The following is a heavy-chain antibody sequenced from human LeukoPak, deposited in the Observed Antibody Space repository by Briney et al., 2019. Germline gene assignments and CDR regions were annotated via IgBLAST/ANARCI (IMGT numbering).Heavy chain of an antibody. CDR3: ARKGITIFGVVTGGNWFDP. CDR1: GFNFSNYG. J-gene: IGHJ5*02. Sequence: GASVKVSCKASGFNFSNYGITWVRQAPGQGLEWMGWISSYIGDTKYAQKLLGRVTMTTDTSTTTAYMELRSLTSDDTAVYYCARKGITIFGVVTGGNWFDPWGQGTLVTVSS. V-gene: IGHV1-18*01. D-gene: IGHD3-3*01. CDR2: ISSYIGDT.